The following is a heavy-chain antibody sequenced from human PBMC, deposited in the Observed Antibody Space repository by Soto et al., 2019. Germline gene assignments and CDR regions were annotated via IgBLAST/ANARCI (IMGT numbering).Heavy chain of an antibody. D-gene: IGHD3-3*01. J-gene: IGHJ6*02. V-gene: IGHV3-33*01. Sequence: GSLRLSCAASGFTFSSYGMHWVRQAPGKGLEWVAVIWYDGSNKYYADSVKGRFTISRDNSKNTLYLQMNSLRAEDTAVYYCARDAEAQYYDFWSGYYPYYYYYGMDVWGQGTTVTVSS. CDR1: GFTFSSYG. CDR3: ARDAEAQYYDFWSGYYPYYYYYGMDV. CDR2: IWYDGSNK.